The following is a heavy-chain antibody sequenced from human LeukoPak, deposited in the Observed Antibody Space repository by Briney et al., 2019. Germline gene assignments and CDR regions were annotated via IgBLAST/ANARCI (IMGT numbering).Heavy chain of an antibody. J-gene: IGHJ4*02. V-gene: IGHV4-39*07. CDR3: AREKAAGFGELFPDFDY. CDR2: IYHSGST. Sequence: PSETLSLTCTVSGGSISSSSYYWGWIRQPPGKGLEWIGSIYHSGSTYYNPSLKSRVTISVDTSKNQFSLKLSSVTAADTAVYYCAREKAAGFGELFPDFDYWGQGTLVTVSS. D-gene: IGHD3-10*01. CDR1: GGSISSSSYY.